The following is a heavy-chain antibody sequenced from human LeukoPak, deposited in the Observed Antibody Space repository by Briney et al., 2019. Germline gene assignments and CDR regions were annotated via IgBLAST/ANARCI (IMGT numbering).Heavy chain of an antibody. CDR1: GGSIGSYY. D-gene: IGHD3-9*01. V-gene: IGHV4-59*01. CDR3: ARTTSPTVLRYFDWLEAKREYYFDY. J-gene: IGHJ4*02. CDR2: IYYNGYT. Sequence: PSETLSLTCTVSGGSIGSYYWSWIRQPPGKGLEWIGYIYYNGYTDYNPSLKSRVTISLHTSKNQFSLKLSSVTAADTAVYYCARTTSPTVLRYFDWLEAKREYYFDYWGQGTLVTVSS.